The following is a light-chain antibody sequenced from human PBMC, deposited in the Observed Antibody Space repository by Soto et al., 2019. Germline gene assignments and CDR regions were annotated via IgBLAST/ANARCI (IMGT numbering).Light chain of an antibody. J-gene: IGKJ4*01. CDR3: QQYGSTPLT. CDR1: QSVGNNY. CDR2: DAS. V-gene: IGKV3-20*01. Sequence: EIVLTQSPATLSSSPGERATLSCKASQSVGNNYLAWYQQKPGQAPRFLIYDASSRATGIPDRFSGSGSGTDFTLTISRLEPEDFAVYYCQQYGSTPLTFGGGTKVEIK.